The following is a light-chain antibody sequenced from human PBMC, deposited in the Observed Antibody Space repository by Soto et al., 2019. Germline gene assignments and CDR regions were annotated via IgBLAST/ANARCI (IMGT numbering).Light chain of an antibody. J-gene: IGKJ4*01. Sequence: DIQMTQSPSSLSASFGDRVTMTCRASQGIGIYLAWFQQRTGNTPKLLIYAASTVQSGVPSRFSGSGSGTDFPLTISSLPPEDVATYYCQKYNSAPLTFGGGTRVEIK. CDR1: QGIGIY. CDR3: QKYNSAPLT. CDR2: AAS. V-gene: IGKV1-27*01.